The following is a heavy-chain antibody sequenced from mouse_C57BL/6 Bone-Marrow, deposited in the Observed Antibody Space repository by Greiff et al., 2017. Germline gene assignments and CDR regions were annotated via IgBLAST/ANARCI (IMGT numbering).Heavy chain of an antibody. J-gene: IGHJ2*01. CDR1: GFTFSSYT. V-gene: IGHV5-9*01. D-gene: IGHD1-1*01. CDR3: ARPHYYGSSSFDY. CDR2: ISGGGGNT. Sequence: EVNVVESGGGLVKPGGSLKLSCAASGFTFSSYTMSWVRQTPEKRLEWVATISGGGGNTYYPDSVKGRFTISRDNAKNTLYLQMSSLRSEDTALYYCARPHYYGSSSFDYWGQGTTLTVSS.